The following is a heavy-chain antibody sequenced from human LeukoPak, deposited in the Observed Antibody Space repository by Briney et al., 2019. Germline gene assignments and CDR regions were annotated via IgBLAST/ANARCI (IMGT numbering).Heavy chain of an antibody. CDR2: IKSTTDGGTT. D-gene: IGHD2-21*02. Sequence: GGSLRLSCAASGFTFSNAWMSWVRQAPGKGLEWVGRIKSTTDGGTTDYAAPVKGRFTMSRHESKNTLYLQMNSLKTADTAVYYCTTGWGVVVTAPNYDLTGGDYWGQGTLVTVSS. J-gene: IGHJ4*02. V-gene: IGHV3-15*01. CDR1: GFTFSNAW. CDR3: TTGWGVVVTAPNYDLTGGDY.